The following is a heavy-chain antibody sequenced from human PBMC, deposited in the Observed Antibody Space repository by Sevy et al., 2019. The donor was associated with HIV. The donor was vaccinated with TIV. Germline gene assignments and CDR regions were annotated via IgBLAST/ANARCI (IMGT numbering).Heavy chain of an antibody. CDR2: ISRSGNSI. CDR3: ARGRPGGSRNHWYFDL. Sequence: GGSLRLSCAASGFTFSSYEMNWVRQAPGKGLEWVSYISRSGNSIYYADSVKGRFTLSRDNAKNPVYLQMNSLGAEDTAIYYCARGRPGGSRNHWYFDLWGRGTLVTVSS. CDR1: GFTFSSYE. V-gene: IGHV3-48*03. J-gene: IGHJ2*01. D-gene: IGHD2-15*01.